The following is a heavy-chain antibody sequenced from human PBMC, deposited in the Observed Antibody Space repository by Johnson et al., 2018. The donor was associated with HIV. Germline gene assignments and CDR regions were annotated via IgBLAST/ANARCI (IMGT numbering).Heavy chain of an antibody. CDR2: ISSSGSTI. D-gene: IGHD6-13*01. Sequence: QMQLVESGGGVVQPGRSLRLSCAASGFTFSDYYMSWIRQAPGKGLAWVSYISSSGSTIYYADSVKGRFTISRDNAKNSLYLQMNSLRAEDTAGYYCASITTTAAAGRVAFDIWSQGTMVTVSS. J-gene: IGHJ3*02. CDR1: GFTFSDYY. V-gene: IGHV3-11*04. CDR3: ASITTTAAAGRVAFDI.